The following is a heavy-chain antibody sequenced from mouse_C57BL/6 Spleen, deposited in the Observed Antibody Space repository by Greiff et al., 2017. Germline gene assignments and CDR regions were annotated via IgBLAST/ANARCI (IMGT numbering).Heavy chain of an antibody. CDR3: ARFETTVVATGGYFDY. V-gene: IGHV1-50*01. Sequence: VQLQQPGAELVKPGASVKLSCKASGYTFPSYWMQWVKQRPGQGLEWIGEIDPSDSYTNYNQKFKGKATLTVDTSSSTAYMQLSSLTSEDSAVYYCARFETTVVATGGYFDYWGQGTTLTVSS. D-gene: IGHD1-1*01. CDR1: GYTFPSYW. CDR2: IDPSDSYT. J-gene: IGHJ2*01.